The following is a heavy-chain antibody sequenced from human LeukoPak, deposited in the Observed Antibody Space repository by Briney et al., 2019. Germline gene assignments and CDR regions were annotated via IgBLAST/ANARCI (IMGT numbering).Heavy chain of an antibody. Sequence: GGSLRLSCAASGFTFSSYSMNWVRQAPGKGLEWVSSISSSSSYIYYADSVKGRFTISRDNAKNSLYLQMNSLRAEDTAVYYCAREHSTSGDPCFDYWGQGTLVTVSS. CDR2: ISSSSSYI. D-gene: IGHD3-10*01. CDR1: GFTFSSYS. J-gene: IGHJ4*02. CDR3: AREHSTSGDPCFDY. V-gene: IGHV3-21*01.